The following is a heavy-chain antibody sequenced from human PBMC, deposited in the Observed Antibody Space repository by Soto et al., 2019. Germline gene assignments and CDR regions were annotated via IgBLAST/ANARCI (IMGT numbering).Heavy chain of an antibody. D-gene: IGHD5-12*01. CDR1: GGSISSSSYY. Sequence: QLQLQESGPGLVKPSETLSLTCTVSGGSISSSSYYWGWIRQPPGKGLEWIGSIYYSGSTYYNPSLKSRVTISVDTSKNQFSLKLSSVTAADTAVYYCARLGPNIVATTFDYWGQGTLVTVSS. CDR3: ARLGPNIVATTFDY. V-gene: IGHV4-39*01. CDR2: IYYSGST. J-gene: IGHJ4*02.